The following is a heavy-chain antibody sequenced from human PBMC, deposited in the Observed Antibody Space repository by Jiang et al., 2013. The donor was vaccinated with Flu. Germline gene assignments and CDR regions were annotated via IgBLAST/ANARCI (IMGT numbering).Heavy chain of an antibody. V-gene: IGHV1-46*01. D-gene: IGHD3-3*01. CDR2: INPSNNNA. Sequence: QSGAEVKRPGASVTVSCKASGYIFTSHYMHWVRQTPGQGLEWMGIINPSNNNASYAQKFQGRLTMTRDTFTSTVYMELKSLTSADTAVYFCTRLKGDTVFGMVAYHFDSWGQGTVVTVSS. J-gene: IGHJ4*02. CDR1: GYIFTSHY. CDR3: TRLKGDTVFGMVAYHFDS.